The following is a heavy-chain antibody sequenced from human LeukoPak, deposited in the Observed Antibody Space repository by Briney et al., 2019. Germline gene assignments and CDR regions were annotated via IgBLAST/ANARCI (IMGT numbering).Heavy chain of an antibody. CDR1: GFTFSSYA. D-gene: IGHD4-17*01. CDR2: ISYDGNKK. CDR3: ARALRGAAPDF. Sequence: GGSLRLSCAASGFTFSSYAMHWVRQAPGKGLEWVTVISYDGNKKYFADSVKGRFTISRDNSKNTLCLQMDSLRTEDTAVYYCARALRGAAPDFWGQGTLVTVSS. J-gene: IGHJ4*02. V-gene: IGHV3-30-3*01.